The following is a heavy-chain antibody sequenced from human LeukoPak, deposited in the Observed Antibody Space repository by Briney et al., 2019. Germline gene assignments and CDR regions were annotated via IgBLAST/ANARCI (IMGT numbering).Heavy chain of an antibody. CDR2: INHSGST. D-gene: IGHD3-22*01. CDR3: AKTGTTYYYDSSGFRRSAEYFQH. CDR1: GGSFSGYY. Sequence: SETLSLTCAVYGGSFSGYYWSWIRQPPGKGLEWIGEINHSGSTNYNPSLKSRVTISVDTSKNQFSLKLSSVTAADTAVYYCAKTGTTYYYDSSGFRRSAEYFQHWGQGTLVTVSS. J-gene: IGHJ1*01. V-gene: IGHV4-34*01.